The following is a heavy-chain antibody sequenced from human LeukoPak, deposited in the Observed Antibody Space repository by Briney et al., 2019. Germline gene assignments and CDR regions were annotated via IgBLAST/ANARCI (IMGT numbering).Heavy chain of an antibody. V-gene: IGHV3-66*02. J-gene: IGHJ6*03. CDR3: ARDRRDSSGYQGYYMDV. D-gene: IGHD3-22*01. Sequence: PGGSLRLSCAASGFTVSSNYMSWVRQAPGRGLEWVSVIYSGGSTYSADSVKGRFTISRDNSKNTLYLQMNSLRAEDTAVYYCARDRRDSSGYQGYYMDVWGKGTTVTVSS. CDR2: IYSGGST. CDR1: GFTVSSNY.